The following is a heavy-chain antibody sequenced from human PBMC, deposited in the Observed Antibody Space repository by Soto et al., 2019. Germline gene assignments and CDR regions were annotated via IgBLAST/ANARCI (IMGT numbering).Heavy chain of an antibody. D-gene: IGHD6-13*01. CDR3: ARVKAAAGTSQYYFGY. J-gene: IGHJ4*02. CDR1: GGSISSSNW. Sequence: LTCAVSGGSISSSNWWSWVRQPPGKGLEWIGEIYHSGSTNYNPSLKSRVTISVDKSKNQFSLKLSSVTAADTAVYYCARVKAAAGTSQYYFGYWGQGTLVTVSS. V-gene: IGHV4-4*02. CDR2: IYHSGST.